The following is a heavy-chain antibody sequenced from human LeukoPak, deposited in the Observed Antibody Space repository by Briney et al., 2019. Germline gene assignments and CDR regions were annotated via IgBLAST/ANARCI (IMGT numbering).Heavy chain of an antibody. Sequence: ASVKVSCKASGYTFTGYYMHWVRQAPGQGLEWMGWIKPNSGGTNYQGRVTMTRDTSISTAHMELSRLRSDDTAVYYCARDRYYDSSGYYLDAFDIWGQGTMVTVSS. J-gene: IGHJ3*02. V-gene: IGHV1-2*02. CDR2: IKPNSGGT. CDR3: ARDRYYDSSGYYLDAFDI. CDR1: GYTFTGYY. D-gene: IGHD3-22*01.